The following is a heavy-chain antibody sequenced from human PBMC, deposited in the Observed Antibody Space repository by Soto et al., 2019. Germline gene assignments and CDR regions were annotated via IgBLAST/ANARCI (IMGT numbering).Heavy chain of an antibody. V-gene: IGHV4-39*07. CDR2: IYYSGRS. CDR1: GGSITSSSYY. CDR3: ARDRGWVGGDWFDP. D-gene: IGHD3-10*01. J-gene: IGHJ5*02. Sequence: ASETLSLTCTVSGGSITSSSYYWGWIRQPPGKGLEWIGGIYYSGRSYYNPSLKSRVTISVDTSKNQFSLKLSSVTAADTAVYYCARDRGWVGGDWFDPWGQGTLVTVSS.